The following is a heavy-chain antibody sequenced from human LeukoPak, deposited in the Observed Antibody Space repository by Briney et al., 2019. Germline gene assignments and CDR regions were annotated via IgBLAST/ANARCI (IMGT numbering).Heavy chain of an antibody. CDR3: ARHYYDSSGYSFDY. J-gene: IGHJ4*02. D-gene: IGHD3-22*01. CDR2: IDWDDDK. Sequence: SGPALVKPTQTLTLTCTFSGFSLSTSGMCVSWIRQPPGKALEWLARIDWDDDKYHSTSLKTRLTISKDTSKNQVVLTMTNMDPVDTATYYCARHYYDSSGYSFDYWGQGTLVTVSS. CDR1: GFSLSTSGMC. V-gene: IGHV2-70*11.